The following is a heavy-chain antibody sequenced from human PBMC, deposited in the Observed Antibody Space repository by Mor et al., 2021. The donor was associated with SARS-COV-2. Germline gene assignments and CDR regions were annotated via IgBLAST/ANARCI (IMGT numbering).Heavy chain of an antibody. CDR3: ARDITVTTFNWFDP. D-gene: IGHD4-17*01. Sequence: QPAGKGLEWIGRIYTSGSTNYNPSLKSRVTISVDTSKNQFSLKLSSVTAADTAVYYCARDITVTTFNWFDPWGQGTL. CDR2: IYTSGST. J-gene: IGHJ5*02. V-gene: IGHV4-61*02.